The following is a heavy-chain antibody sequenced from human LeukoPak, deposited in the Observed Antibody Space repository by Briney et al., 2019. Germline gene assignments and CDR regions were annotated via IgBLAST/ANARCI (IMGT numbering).Heavy chain of an antibody. Sequence: AGGSLRLSCAASGFTFSSYGMHWVRQAPGKGLEWVAFIRYDGSNKYYADSVKGRFTISRDNSKNTLYLQMNSLRAEDTAVYYCARDRGRYCSGGSCSAGDYWGQGTLVTVSS. V-gene: IGHV3-30*02. CDR2: IRYDGSNK. D-gene: IGHD2-15*01. J-gene: IGHJ4*02. CDR1: GFTFSSYG. CDR3: ARDRGRYCSGGSCSAGDY.